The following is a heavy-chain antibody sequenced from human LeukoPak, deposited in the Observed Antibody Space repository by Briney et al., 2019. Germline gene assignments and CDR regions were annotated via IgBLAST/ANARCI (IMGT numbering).Heavy chain of an antibody. J-gene: IGHJ5*02. Sequence: ASVKVSCKTFSDHYIHWVRQAPGQGLEWMGIINPSGGSTSYAQKFQGRVTMTRDTSTSTVYMELSSLRSEDTAVYYCARANWFDPWGQGTLVTVSS. CDR2: INPSGGST. CDR3: ARANWFDP. CDR1: TFSDHY. V-gene: IGHV1-46*01.